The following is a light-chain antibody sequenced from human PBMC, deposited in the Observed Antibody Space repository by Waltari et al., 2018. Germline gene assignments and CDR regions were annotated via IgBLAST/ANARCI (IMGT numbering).Light chain of an antibody. Sequence: DIQLTQSPSSLSASVGARVTITCRASQGISNSLAWYQQKPGKAPKLLLYGASRLESGVPPRCSGSGAGTDYTLTISSLQPDDFATYYCQQYYFTPYTFGQGTKLDIK. CDR2: GAS. CDR1: QGISNS. V-gene: IGKV1-NL1*01. J-gene: IGKJ2*01. CDR3: QQYYFTPYT.